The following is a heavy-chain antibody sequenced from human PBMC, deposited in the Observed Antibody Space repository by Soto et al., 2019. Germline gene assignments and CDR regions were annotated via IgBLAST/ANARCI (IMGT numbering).Heavy chain of an antibody. CDR1: GGSISSGGYY. J-gene: IGHJ4*02. CDR3: AREGGAAAQLEYYFDY. Sequence: QVQLQESGPGLVKPSQTLSLTCTVSGGSISSGGYYWSWIRQHPGKGLEWIGYIYYSGSTYYNPSLTSRVTISVETSKNQFSLKLSSVTAADTAVYYCAREGGAAAQLEYYFDYWGQGTLVTVSS. D-gene: IGHD6-13*01. V-gene: IGHV4-31*03. CDR2: IYYSGST.